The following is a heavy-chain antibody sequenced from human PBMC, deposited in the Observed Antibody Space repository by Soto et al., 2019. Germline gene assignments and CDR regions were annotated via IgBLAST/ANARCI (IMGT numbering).Heavy chain of an antibody. CDR3: AREDIVVVPAAGDYYYYLDG. CDR2: IWYDGSNK. D-gene: IGHD2-2*01. CDR1: GFTFSSYG. J-gene: IGHJ6*03. Sequence: PGGSLRLSCAASGFTFSSYGMHWVRQAPGKGLEWVAVIWYDGSNKYYADSVKGRFTISRDNSKNTLYLQMNSLRAEDTAVYYCAREDIVVVPAAGDYYYYLDGWGKGTTVTVSS. V-gene: IGHV3-33*01.